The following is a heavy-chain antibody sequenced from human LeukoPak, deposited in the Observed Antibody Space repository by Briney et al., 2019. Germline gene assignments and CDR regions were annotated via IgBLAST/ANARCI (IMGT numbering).Heavy chain of an antibody. CDR1: GFTFSSYA. V-gene: IGHV3-23*01. CDR2: ISGSGGST. CDR3: AKFRVVTAAIRRGFDY. Sequence: TGGSLRLSCAASGFTFSSYAMSWVRQAPGKGLEWVSAISGSGGSTYYADSVKGRFTISRDNSKNTLYLQMNSLRAEDTAVYYCAKFRVVTAAIRRGFDYWGQGTLVTVSS. D-gene: IGHD2-2*02. J-gene: IGHJ4*02.